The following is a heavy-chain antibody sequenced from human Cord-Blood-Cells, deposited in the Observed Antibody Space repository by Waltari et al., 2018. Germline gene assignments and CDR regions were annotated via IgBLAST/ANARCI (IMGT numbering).Heavy chain of an antibody. Sequence: QLQLQESGPGLVKPSETLSLTCTVSGGSISSSSYYWGWIRQPPGKGLEWSGSIYYSGSHYTTPSLKMRVTISVDTTKKQFSRKRGSVTAGGTAVYYGGRQGGGGGIVVVPAAMSNYFDYWGQGTLVTVSS. CDR2: IYYSGSH. D-gene: IGHD2-2*01. CDR3: GRQGGGGGIVVVPAAMSNYFDY. J-gene: IGHJ4*02. CDR1: GGSISSSSYY. V-gene: IGHV4-39*01.